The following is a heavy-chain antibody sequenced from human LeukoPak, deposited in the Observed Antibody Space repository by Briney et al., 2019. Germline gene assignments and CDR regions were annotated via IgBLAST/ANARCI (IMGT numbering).Heavy chain of an antibody. CDR2: ISGSGGST. V-gene: IGHV3-23*01. CDR3: AKCRSDSSGGDY. Sequence: GTLSLTCAVSGGSLSSSNWWSWVRQPPGKGLEWVSAISGSGGSTYYADSVKGRLTISRDNSKNTLYLQMNSLRAEDTAVYYCAKCRSDSSGGDYWGQGTLVTVSS. D-gene: IGHD3-22*01. CDR1: GGSLSSSN. J-gene: IGHJ4*02.